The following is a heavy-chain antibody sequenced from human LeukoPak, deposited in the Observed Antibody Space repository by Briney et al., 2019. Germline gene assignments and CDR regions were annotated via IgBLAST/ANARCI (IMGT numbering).Heavy chain of an antibody. CDR2: LSGSGSTT. J-gene: IGHJ4*02. V-gene: IGHV3-23*01. Sequence: GGSLRLSCAASGFTFSDYTINWVRQAPGKGLEWVSGLSGSGSTTYYADSVKGRFTISRDNSKNTLYLQMNTLRAEDTAVYYCAKDSYDYVWGSYRPFDYWGQGTLVTVSS. CDR1: GFTFSDYT. D-gene: IGHD3-16*02. CDR3: AKDSYDYVWGSYRPFDY.